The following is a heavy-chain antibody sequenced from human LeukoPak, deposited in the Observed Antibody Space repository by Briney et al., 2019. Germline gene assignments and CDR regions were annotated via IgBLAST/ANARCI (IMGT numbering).Heavy chain of an antibody. Sequence: GGSLRLSCGASGFTFSNYAMSWVRQAPGKGLEWVSGINDNGSTRFYAASVKGRFTSSRDNPKNTLYLQMNGLRVEDTAVYYCAKTDSSDYSYFFDYWGQGTLVTVSS. J-gene: IGHJ4*02. V-gene: IGHV3-23*01. CDR2: INDNGSTR. CDR3: AKTDSSDYSYFFDY. CDR1: GFTFSNYA. D-gene: IGHD3-22*01.